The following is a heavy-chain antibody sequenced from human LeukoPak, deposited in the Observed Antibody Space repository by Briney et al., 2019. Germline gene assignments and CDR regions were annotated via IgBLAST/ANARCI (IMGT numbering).Heavy chain of an antibody. Sequence: SVKVSCTASGGTFSSYAISWVRQAPGQGLEWMGGIIPIFGTANYAQKFQGRVTITTDESTSTAYMELSSLRSEDTAVYYCAREGDGSSSFLVVYWGQGTLVTVSS. CDR1: GGTFSSYA. CDR2: IIPIFGTA. V-gene: IGHV1-69*05. J-gene: IGHJ4*02. D-gene: IGHD6-6*01. CDR3: AREGDGSSSFLVVY.